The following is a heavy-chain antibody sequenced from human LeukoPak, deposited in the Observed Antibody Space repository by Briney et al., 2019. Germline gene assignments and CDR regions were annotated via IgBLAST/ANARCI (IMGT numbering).Heavy chain of an antibody. CDR3: ARDQNVDSSGYYHYYYYYMDV. J-gene: IGHJ6*03. Sequence: GASVKVSCKASGYTFTSYGISWVRQAPGQGLEWMGWINPNSGGTNYAQKFQGRVTMTRDTSISTAYMELSRLRSDDTAVYYCARDQNVDSSGYYHYYYYYMDVWGKGTTVTISS. D-gene: IGHD3-22*01. V-gene: IGHV1-2*02. CDR1: GYTFTSYG. CDR2: INPNSGGT.